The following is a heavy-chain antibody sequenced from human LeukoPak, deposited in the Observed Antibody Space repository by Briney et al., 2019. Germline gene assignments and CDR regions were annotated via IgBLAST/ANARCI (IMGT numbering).Heavy chain of an antibody. J-gene: IGHJ4*02. V-gene: IGHV3-7*03. CDR1: GFTFSGYW. D-gene: IGHD6-19*01. CDR2: IKDDGSQK. CDR3: ARGSGWCDY. Sequence: SGGSLRLPCAASGFTFSGYWMTWVPQAPGKGLEWVANIKDDGSQKYYVDSVKGRFTVSRDNAKNSLYLQINSLRAEDTAVYYCARGSGWCDYWGQGTLVTVSS.